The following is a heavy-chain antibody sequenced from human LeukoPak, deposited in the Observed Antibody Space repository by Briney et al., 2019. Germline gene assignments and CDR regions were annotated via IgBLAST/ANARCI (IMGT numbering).Heavy chain of an antibody. CDR3: AVATDFSVYYYYMDV. J-gene: IGHJ6*03. V-gene: IGHV3-30-3*01. Sequence: PGGSLRLSCAASGFTFSSYAMHWVRQAPGKGREGVAVISYDGSNKYYADSVKGRFTISRDNAKNTVYLQMNSLRGEDTAVYYCAVATDFSVYYYYMDVWGKGTTVTVSS. D-gene: IGHD3-3*01. CDR2: ISYDGSNK. CDR1: GFTFSSYA.